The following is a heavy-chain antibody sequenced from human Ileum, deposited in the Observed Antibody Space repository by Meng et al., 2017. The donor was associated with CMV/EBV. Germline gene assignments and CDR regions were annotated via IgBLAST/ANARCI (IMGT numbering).Heavy chain of an antibody. CDR1: GGSFSGYY. CDR3: ASSPTSSAMWGMDV. J-gene: IGHJ6*02. D-gene: IGHD2-2*01. Sequence: SETLSLTCAVYGGSFSGYYSSWIRQPPGKGLEWIGEINHSGSTNYNPSLKSRVTISVDTSKNQFSLKLSSVYAADTDVYYRASSPTSSAMWGMDVWGQGTTVTVSS. V-gene: IGHV4-34*01. CDR2: INHSGST.